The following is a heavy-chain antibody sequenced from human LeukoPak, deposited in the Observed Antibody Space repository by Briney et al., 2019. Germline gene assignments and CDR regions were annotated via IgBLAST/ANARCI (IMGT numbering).Heavy chain of an antibody. J-gene: IGHJ4*02. Sequence: GGSLRLSCVASGFTFSTSGMHWVRQSPGKGLDCVASIRNDGNKKNYAESVKGRFTISRDNSKNTLYLQMDSLSAEDTAVYYCVKVDTWGQGTLVTVSS. D-gene: IGHD5-18*01. CDR2: IRNDGNKK. V-gene: IGHV3-30*02. CDR1: GFTFSTSG. CDR3: VKVDT.